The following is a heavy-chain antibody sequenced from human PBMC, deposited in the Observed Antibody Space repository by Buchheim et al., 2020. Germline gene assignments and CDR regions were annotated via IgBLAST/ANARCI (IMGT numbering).Heavy chain of an antibody. D-gene: IGHD1-20*01. V-gene: IGHV3-11*06. CDR1: GFTFSDYY. Sequence: QVQLVESGGGLVNPGGSLRLSCAASGFTFSDYYMAWIRQAPGKGLQWVSYISSSSTYINYADSVRGRFTISRDNAKNSLYLQMNSLRAEDTAVYYCARAPSSYNWNYGDYWGQGTL. CDR2: ISSSSTYI. J-gene: IGHJ4*02. CDR3: ARAPSSYNWNYGDY.